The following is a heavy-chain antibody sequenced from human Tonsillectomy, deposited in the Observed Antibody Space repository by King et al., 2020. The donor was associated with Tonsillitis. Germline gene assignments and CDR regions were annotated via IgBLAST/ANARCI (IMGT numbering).Heavy chain of an antibody. V-gene: IGHV3-73*02. J-gene: IGHJ4*02. D-gene: IGHD2-15*01. CDR2: IRTKANTFAT. CDR3: AAADGSETIDY. Sequence: VQLVESGGGLVQPGGSLKLSCAASGLTFSASPMHWVRQASGKGLEWVGRIRTKANTFATIYAASLKGRFTISRDDSKNTAYLQMNSLETEDTAIYYCAAADGSETIDYWGQGTLVTVPP. CDR1: GLTFSASP.